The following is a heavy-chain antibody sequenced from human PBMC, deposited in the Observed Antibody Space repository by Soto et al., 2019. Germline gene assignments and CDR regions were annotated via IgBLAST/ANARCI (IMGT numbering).Heavy chain of an antibody. CDR3: ARDKEGDYYYGMDV. V-gene: IGHV4-31*03. CDR2: IYYSGST. CDR1: GGSISSGGYY. J-gene: IGHJ6*02. Sequence: QVQLQESGPGLVKPSQTLSLTCTVSGGSISSGGYYWSWIRQHPGKGPEWIGYIYYSGSTYYNPSLKSRVTISVDTSKNQFSLKLSSVTAADTAVYYCARDKEGDYYYGMDVWGQGTTVTVSS.